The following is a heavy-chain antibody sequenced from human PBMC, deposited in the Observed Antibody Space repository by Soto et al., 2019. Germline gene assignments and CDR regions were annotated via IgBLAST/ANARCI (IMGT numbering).Heavy chain of an antibody. D-gene: IGHD3-22*01. CDR2: ISGSDGNT. CDR1: GFTFSSYA. J-gene: IGHJ4*02. CDR3: AKADDSSGYYGGFDY. Sequence: EVQLLESGGNLVQPGGSLRLSCAASGFTFSSYAMSWVRQAPGKGLEWVSTISGSDGNTYYADSVKGRFTISRDSSKNTLYLQMNSLRAEDTAVYYCAKADDSSGYYGGFDYWGQGTLVTVSS. V-gene: IGHV3-23*01.